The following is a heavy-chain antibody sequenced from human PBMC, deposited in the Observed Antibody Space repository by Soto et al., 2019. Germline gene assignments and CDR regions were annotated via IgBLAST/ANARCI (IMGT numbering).Heavy chain of an antibody. CDR1: GFTFSNCA. V-gene: IGHV3-23*01. Sequence: EVQLLESGGGLIQPGGSLRLSCAASGFTFSNCAMTWVRQAPGKGLEWVSGITGSGGSTYYAGSVKGRFTISRDNSKNTLYLQMNSLRANDTAVYYCAKPYISSWTTPDYWGHGTLVTVSS. CDR3: AKPYISSWTTPDY. J-gene: IGHJ4*01. D-gene: IGHD6-13*01. CDR2: ITGSGGST.